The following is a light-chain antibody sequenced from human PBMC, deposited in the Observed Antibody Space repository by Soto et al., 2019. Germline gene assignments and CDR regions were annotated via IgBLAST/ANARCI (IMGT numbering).Light chain of an antibody. CDR3: QKYDRALRT. Sequence: DIQLTQSPSSVSASVEDRVTITCRASQGISSWLAWYQQKPVKAPKRLIYAASSLQSGVPSRFRDNGSGTDFTPTTSGLQPEDVAPCYCQKYDRALRTFDRGTTVDI. CDR2: AAS. V-gene: IGKV1-12*01. CDR1: QGISSW. J-gene: IGKJ1*01.